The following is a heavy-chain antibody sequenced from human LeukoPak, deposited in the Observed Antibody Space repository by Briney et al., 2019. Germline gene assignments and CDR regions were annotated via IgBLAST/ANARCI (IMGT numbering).Heavy chain of an antibody. D-gene: IGHD1-26*01. CDR1: GYIFTDYY. CDR2: INPNSGGT. Sequence: ASVKVSCKASGYIFTDYYMHWVRQAPGQELGWMGRINPNSGGTNYAQKFQGRVTMTRDTSTSTVYMELSSLKSEDTAVYYCARDRVSLGSPYPGASDYWGQGTLVTVSS. CDR3: ARDRVSLGSPYPGASDY. V-gene: IGHV1/OR15-1*04. J-gene: IGHJ4*02.